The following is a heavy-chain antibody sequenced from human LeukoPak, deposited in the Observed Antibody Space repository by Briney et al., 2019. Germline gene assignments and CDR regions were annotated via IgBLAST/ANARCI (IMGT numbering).Heavy chain of an antibody. CDR1: GFTFSSHW. J-gene: IGHJ4*02. V-gene: IGHV3-7*01. D-gene: IGHD6-13*01. CDR2: IKQDGSEK. CDR3: ARFAAVSTNFDY. Sequence: GGSLRLSCAASGFTFSSHWMSWVRQPPGKGLEWVANIKQDGSEKYYVDSVKGRFTISRDNAKNSLYLQMNSLTAEDTAVYYCARFAAVSTNFDYWSQGTLVTVSS.